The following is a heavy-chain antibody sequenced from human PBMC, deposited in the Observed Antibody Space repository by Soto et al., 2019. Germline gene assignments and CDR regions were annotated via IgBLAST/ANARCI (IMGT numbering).Heavy chain of an antibody. J-gene: IGHJ4*02. D-gene: IGHD3-10*01. V-gene: IGHV1-2*02. CDR1: GYPFTTYY. Sequence: ASVKVSCKVSGYPFTTYYIHWVRQAPGQGLEWMGWIDPRSGGTFYEQKFQGRVTMARDTSISTVYMDLSGLTSDDTALYYCATDDYGIFPYWGQGGLVTVSS. CDR3: ATDDYGIFPY. CDR2: IDPRSGGT.